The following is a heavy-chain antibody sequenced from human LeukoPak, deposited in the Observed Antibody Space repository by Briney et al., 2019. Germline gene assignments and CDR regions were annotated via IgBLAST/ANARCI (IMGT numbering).Heavy chain of an antibody. Sequence: GGSLRLSCAASGFTFSTYSMDWVRQTPGKGLEWISYISHDGSTAYYADSVKGRFTISRDNAKNSLYLQMNSLRAEDTAVYYCARTPGYCGGGNFYRYFQNWGQGTLVTVSS. J-gene: IGHJ1*01. V-gene: IGHV3-48*01. CDR1: GFTFSTYS. D-gene: IGHD2-15*01. CDR2: ISHDGSTA. CDR3: ARTPGYCGGGNFYRYFQN.